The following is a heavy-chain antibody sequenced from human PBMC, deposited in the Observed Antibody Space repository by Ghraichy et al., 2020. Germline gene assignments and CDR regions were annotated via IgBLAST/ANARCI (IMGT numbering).Heavy chain of an antibody. J-gene: IGHJ2*01. D-gene: IGHD5-18*01. V-gene: IGHV5-51*01. CDR2: IYPGDSDT. CDR3: ARHRGYSYRDYWYFDL. Sequence: GGSLRLSCKGSGYSFTSYWIGWVRQMPGKGLEWMGIIYPGDSDTRYSPSFQGQVTISADKSISTAYLQWSSLKASDTAMYYCARHRGYSYRDYWYFDLWGRGTLVTVSS. CDR1: GYSFTSYW.